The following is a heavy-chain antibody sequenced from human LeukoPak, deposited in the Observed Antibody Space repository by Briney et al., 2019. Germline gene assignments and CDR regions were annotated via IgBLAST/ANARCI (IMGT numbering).Heavy chain of an antibody. D-gene: IGHD2-15*01. CDR1: GFTFSTYD. Sequence: GGSLRLSCAASGFTFSTYDMHWVRQATGKDLEWVSAIDTAGDTYYSGSVKGRFIISRENAKSSLYLQMNSLRVGDTALYYCTRGGRDGFDIWGQGTMVTVSS. V-gene: IGHV3-13*01. CDR2: IDTAGDT. CDR3: TRGGRDGFDI. J-gene: IGHJ3*02.